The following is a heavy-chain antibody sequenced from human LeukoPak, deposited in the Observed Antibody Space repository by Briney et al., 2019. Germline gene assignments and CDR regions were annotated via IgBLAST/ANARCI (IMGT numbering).Heavy chain of an antibody. D-gene: IGHD5-24*01. J-gene: IGHJ4*02. V-gene: IGHV1-2*02. CDR3: AREMATIVNQFDY. CDR1: GYTFTGYY. CDR2: INPNSGGT. Sequence: ASVKVSCKASGYTFTGYYMHWVRQAPGQGLEWMGWINPNSGGTNYAQKLQGRVTMTTDTSTTTAYMELRSLRSDDTAVYYCAREMATIVNQFDYWGQGTLVTVSS.